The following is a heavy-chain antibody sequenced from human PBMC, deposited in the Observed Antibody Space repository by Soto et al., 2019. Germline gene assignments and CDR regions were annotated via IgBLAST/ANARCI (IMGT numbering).Heavy chain of an antibody. D-gene: IGHD6-6*01. J-gene: IGHJ6*02. V-gene: IGHV3-23*01. CDR2: ISGSGGST. CDR3: AKSGKQLVPYYYYGMDV. CDR1: GFTFSSYA. Sequence: EVQLLESGGGLVQPGGSLRLSCAASGFTFSSYAMSWVRQAPGKGLEWVSAISGSGGSTYYADSVKGRFTISRDNSKNTLYLQMNSLRAEDTAVYYCAKSGKQLVPYYYYGMDVWGQGTTVTVSS.